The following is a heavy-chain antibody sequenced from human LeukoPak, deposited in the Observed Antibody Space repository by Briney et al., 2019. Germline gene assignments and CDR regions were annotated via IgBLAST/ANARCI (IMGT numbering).Heavy chain of an antibody. Sequence: SETLSLTCAVYGGSFSGYYWSWIRQPPGKGLEWIGEINHSGSTNYNPSLKSRVTISVDTSKNQFSLKLSSVTAADTAVYYCARGYCSSTSCYWSFDYWGQGTLVTVSS. CDR2: INHSGST. CDR1: GGSFSGYY. J-gene: IGHJ4*02. D-gene: IGHD2-2*01. V-gene: IGHV4-34*01. CDR3: ARGYCSSTSCYWSFDY.